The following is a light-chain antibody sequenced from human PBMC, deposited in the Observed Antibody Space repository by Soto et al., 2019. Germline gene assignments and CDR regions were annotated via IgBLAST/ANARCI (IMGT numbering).Light chain of an antibody. CDR3: CSYAGSSSSI. CDR1: SSDVGTYNL. Sequence: ALTQPASVSGSPGQSITISCSGTSSDVGTYNLVSWYQQYPGKAPRLMIYEVTKRPSGVSNRFSGSKSGNTASLTISGLQPEDEADYYCCSYAGSSSSIFGTGTKVTVL. CDR2: EVT. V-gene: IGLV2-23*02. J-gene: IGLJ1*01.